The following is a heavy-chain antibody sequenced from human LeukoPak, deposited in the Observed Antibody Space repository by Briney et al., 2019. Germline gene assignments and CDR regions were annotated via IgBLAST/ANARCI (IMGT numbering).Heavy chain of an antibody. J-gene: IGHJ4*02. CDR3: ARIRCSPTDNTCYNY. CDR2: IYHSRCT. Sequence: PSETLSLTCAVHGVSFSGNYWSWIRQSPEKGLEWIGEIYHSRCTTYNPSLKSRVTISADTSENQLSLRLTSVTAADTALYYCARIRCSPTDNTCYNYWGQATLVTVSS. CDR1: GVSFSGNY. V-gene: IGHV4-34*01. D-gene: IGHD2/OR15-2a*01.